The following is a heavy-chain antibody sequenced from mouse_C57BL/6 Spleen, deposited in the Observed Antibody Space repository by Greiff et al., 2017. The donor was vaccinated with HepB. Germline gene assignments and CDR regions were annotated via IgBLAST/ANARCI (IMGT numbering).Heavy chain of an antibody. J-gene: IGHJ2*01. CDR2: IYPSDSET. D-gene: IGHD1-2*01. V-gene: IGHV1-61*01. CDR3: ARSGTTAPDY. CDR1: GYTFTSYW. Sequence: VKLQQPGAELVRPGSSVKLSCKASGYTFTSYWMDWVKQRPGQGLEWIGNIYPSDSETHYNQKFKDKATLTVDKSSSTAYMQLSSLTSEDSAVYYCARSGTTAPDYWGQGTTLTVSS.